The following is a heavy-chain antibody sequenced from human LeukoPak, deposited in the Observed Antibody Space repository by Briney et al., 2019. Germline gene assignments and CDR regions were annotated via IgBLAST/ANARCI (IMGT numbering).Heavy chain of an antibody. Sequence: GGSLRLSCAASGFTFSSYAMSWVRQAPGKGLEWVSAISGSGGSTYYADSVKGRFTISRDNSKNTLYLQMNSLRAEDTAVYYCAKDKNMYSSGCEDYWGQGTLVTVSS. J-gene: IGHJ4*02. CDR2: ISGSGGST. D-gene: IGHD6-19*01. CDR3: AKDKNMYSSGCEDY. CDR1: GFTFSSYA. V-gene: IGHV3-23*01.